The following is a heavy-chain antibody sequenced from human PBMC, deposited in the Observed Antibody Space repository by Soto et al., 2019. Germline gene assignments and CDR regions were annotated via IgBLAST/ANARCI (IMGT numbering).Heavy chain of an antibody. CDR2: INPNSGGT. CDR3: AGGGGLWFGETNPYYYYYGMDV. Sequence: ASVKVSCKASGYTFTGYYMHWVRQAPGQGLEWMGWINPNSGGTNYAQKFQGWVTMTRDTSISTAYMELSRLRSDDTAVDYGAGGGGLWFGETNPYYYYYGMDVWGQGTTVTVS. J-gene: IGHJ6*02. D-gene: IGHD3-10*01. CDR1: GYTFTGYY. V-gene: IGHV1-2*04.